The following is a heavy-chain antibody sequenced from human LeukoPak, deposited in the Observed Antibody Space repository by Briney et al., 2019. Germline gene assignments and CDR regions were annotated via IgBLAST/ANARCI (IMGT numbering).Heavy chain of an antibody. CDR3: AKDEGYYGTGSHSFDY. V-gene: IGHV3-30*02. J-gene: IGHJ4*02. Sequence: GGSLRLSCAASGFTFNTYGMHWVRQAPGKGLEWVAFIRSDGGDKNYADSVKGRFTISRDNSKNTLYVEMNSLSAEDTAVYYCAKDEGYYGTGSHSFDYWGQGTLVTVSS. CDR1: GFTFNTYG. D-gene: IGHD3-10*01. CDR2: IRSDGGDK.